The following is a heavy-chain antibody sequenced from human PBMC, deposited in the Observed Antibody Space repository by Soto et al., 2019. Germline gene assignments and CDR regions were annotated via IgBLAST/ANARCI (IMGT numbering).Heavy chain of an antibody. J-gene: IGHJ4*02. CDR1: GGSISSDY. CDR2: IYYSGNT. V-gene: IGHV4-59*01. CDR3: ARARQRYYYDSSASEIDS. D-gene: IGHD3-22*01. Sequence: QVRLQESGPGLVKPSETLSLSCTVSGGSISSDYWSWIRQPPGKGLEYIGHIYYSGNTKYNPSLKSRVTISVDTSKNQFSLRLTSVTTADTDVYYCARARQRYYYDSSASEIDSWGQGTLVSVSS.